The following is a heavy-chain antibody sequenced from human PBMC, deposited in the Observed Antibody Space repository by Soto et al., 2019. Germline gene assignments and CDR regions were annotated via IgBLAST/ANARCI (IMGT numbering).Heavy chain of an antibody. V-gene: IGHV3-23*01. Sequence: GGSLRLSCAASGFTFSSYAMSWVRQAPGKGLEWVSAISGSGGSTYYADSVKGRFTISRDNSKNTLYLQMNSLRAEDTAVYYCAKDQRITMIVVVPNAFDIWGQGTVVTVSS. CDR1: GFTFSSYA. CDR3: AKDQRITMIVVVPNAFDI. D-gene: IGHD3-22*01. CDR2: ISGSGGST. J-gene: IGHJ3*02.